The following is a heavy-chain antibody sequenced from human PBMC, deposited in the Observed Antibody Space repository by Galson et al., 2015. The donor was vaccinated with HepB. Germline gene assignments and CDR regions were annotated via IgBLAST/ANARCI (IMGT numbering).Heavy chain of an antibody. J-gene: IGHJ6*04. CDR3: ARVGIAAAGTDYYYYGMDV. V-gene: IGHV1-2*02. Sequence: QSGAEVKKPGESLKISCKASGYTFTGYYIHWVRQAPGQGLEWMGWINPNSGGTNYAQKFQGRVTMTRDTSISTAYMELSRLRSDDTAVYDCARVGIAAAGTDYYYYGMDVWGKGTTVTVSS. CDR2: INPNSGGT. D-gene: IGHD6-13*01. CDR1: GYTFTGYY.